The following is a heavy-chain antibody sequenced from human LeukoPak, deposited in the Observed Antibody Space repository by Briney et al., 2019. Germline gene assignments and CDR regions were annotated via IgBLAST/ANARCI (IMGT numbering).Heavy chain of an antibody. V-gene: IGHV3-66*01. J-gene: IGHJ4*02. CDR1: GFTVSSKY. CDR3: ARGFQDKDGYKNYFES. CDR2: IYSGGST. D-gene: IGHD5-24*01. Sequence: PGGSLRLSCAASGFTVSSKYMHWVRRAPGKGMEWVSTIYSGGSTYYAASVKDRFSISRDDSKNTLHLQMSTLRDEDTAVYYCARGFQDKDGYKNYFESWGQGTLVTVSS.